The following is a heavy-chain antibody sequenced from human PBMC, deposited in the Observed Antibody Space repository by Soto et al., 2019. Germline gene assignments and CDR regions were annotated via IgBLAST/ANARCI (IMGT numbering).Heavy chain of an antibody. CDR1: GGSFSGYY. Sequence: SETLSLTCAVHGGSFSGYYWTWIRQPPGKGLEWIGEINHSGSTNYNPSLKSRVTISVDTSKNQFSLKLSSVTAADTAVYYCARVGLAAAGAPDYWGQGPLGTVSS. J-gene: IGHJ4*02. D-gene: IGHD6-13*01. CDR3: ARVGLAAAGAPDY. CDR2: INHSGST. V-gene: IGHV4-34*01.